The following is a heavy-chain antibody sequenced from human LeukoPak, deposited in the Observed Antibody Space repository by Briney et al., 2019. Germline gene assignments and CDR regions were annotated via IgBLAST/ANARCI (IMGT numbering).Heavy chain of an antibody. CDR1: GGSITTYY. D-gene: IGHD1-26*01. CDR2: IYPGGTT. CDR3: ARQVGSSRIDY. J-gene: IGHJ4*02. Sequence: SETLSLTCTVSGGSITTYYWSWIRQSPGKGLEWIGYIYPGGTTSYNPSLTSRVTISLDRSRSQFSLKLSFVTAADTAVYYCARQVGSSRIDYWGQGTLVTVSS. V-gene: IGHV4-59*08.